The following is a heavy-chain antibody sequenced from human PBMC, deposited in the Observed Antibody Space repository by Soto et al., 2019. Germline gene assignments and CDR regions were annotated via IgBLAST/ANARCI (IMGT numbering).Heavy chain of an antibody. CDR2: INPNSGGT. CDR3: ARGRDSSGYNDPLGTTNFDY. Sequence: ASVKVSCKASGYTFTGYYMHWVRQAPGQGLEWMGWINPNSGGTNYAQKFQGWVTMTRDTSISTAYMELSRLRSDDTAVYYCARGRDSSGYNDPLGTTNFDYWGQGTLVTVSS. D-gene: IGHD3-22*01. J-gene: IGHJ4*02. CDR1: GYTFTGYY. V-gene: IGHV1-2*04.